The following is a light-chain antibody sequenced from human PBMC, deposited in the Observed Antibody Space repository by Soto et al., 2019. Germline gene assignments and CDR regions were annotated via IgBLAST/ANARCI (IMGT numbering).Light chain of an antibody. CDR2: RNN. CDR3: AECYDSLSGHI. J-gene: IGLJ2*01. CDR1: SSNIGSNY. Sequence: QSVLTQPPSASGTPGQRVTISCSGSSSNIGSNYVYWYQQLPGTAPKLLIYRNNQRPSGVPERFSGSKSGTSASLAISGLRSEDEAYYYCAECYDSLSGHIFGGGTKLTVL. V-gene: IGLV1-47*01.